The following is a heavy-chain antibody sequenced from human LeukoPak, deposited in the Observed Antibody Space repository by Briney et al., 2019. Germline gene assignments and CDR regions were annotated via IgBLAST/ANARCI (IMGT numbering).Heavy chain of an antibody. J-gene: IGHJ4*02. CDR2: ISYDGSNK. CDR3: AKDYYDSSGYYSDPYFDY. Sequence: GGSLRLSCAASGFTSSSYGMHWVRQAPGKGLEWVAVISYDGSNKYYADSVKGRFTISRDNSKNTLYLQMNSLRAEDTAVYYCAKDYYDSSGYYSDPYFDYWGQGTLVTVSS. D-gene: IGHD3-22*01. V-gene: IGHV3-30*18. CDR1: GFTSSSYG.